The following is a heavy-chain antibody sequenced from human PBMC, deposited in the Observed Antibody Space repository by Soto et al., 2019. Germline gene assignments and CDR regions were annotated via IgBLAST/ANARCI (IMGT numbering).Heavy chain of an antibody. CDR1: SYTFTSFG. J-gene: IGHJ3*01. D-gene: IGHD3-10*01. Sequence: QVQLVQSGAEVKKPGASVKVSCKASSYTFTSFGISWVRQAPGQGLEWMGWISAYNGNTNYAHKCQNRISMTTDTARRTGYMELRTPRSGDTAVYFWARAGIDLGDAFDFGGQGTMVTVSS. CDR2: ISAYNGNT. CDR3: ARAGIDLGDAFDF. V-gene: IGHV1-18*01.